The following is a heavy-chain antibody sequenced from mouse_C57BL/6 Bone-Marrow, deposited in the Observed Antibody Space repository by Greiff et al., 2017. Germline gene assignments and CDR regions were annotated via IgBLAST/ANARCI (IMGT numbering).Heavy chain of an antibody. Sequence: VKLMESGAELVRPGTSVKVSCKASGYAFTNYLIEWVKQRPGQGLEWIGVINPGSGGTNYNEKFKGKATLTADKSSSTAYMQFSSLTSEDSAVYFCARDGYYSYYFDYWGQGTTLTVSS. J-gene: IGHJ2*01. D-gene: IGHD2-3*01. CDR1: GYAFTNYL. CDR3: ARDGYYSYYFDY. V-gene: IGHV1-54*01. CDR2: INPGSGGT.